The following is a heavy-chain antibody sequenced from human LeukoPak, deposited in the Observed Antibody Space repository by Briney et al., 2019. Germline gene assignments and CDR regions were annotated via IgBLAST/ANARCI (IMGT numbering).Heavy chain of an antibody. J-gene: IGHJ4*02. D-gene: IGHD5-18*01. V-gene: IGHV1-18*01. CDR3: ARRYSYGSDHDY. Sequence: VASVKVSCKASGYTFTSYGISWVRQAPGQGLEWMGWISAYNGNTNYAQKLQGRVTMTTDTSTSTAYMELRSLRSDDTAVYCCARRYSYGSDHDYWGQGTLVTVSS. CDR2: ISAYNGNT. CDR1: GYTFTSYG.